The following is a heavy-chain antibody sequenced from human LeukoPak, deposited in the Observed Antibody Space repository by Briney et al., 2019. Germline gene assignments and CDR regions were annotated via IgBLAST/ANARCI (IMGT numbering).Heavy chain of an antibody. CDR3: ARFRRRYSSGWYQSYYYYGMDV. J-gene: IGHJ6*02. Sequence: SETLSLTCTVSGGSISSYYWSWIRQPPGKGLEWIGYIYYSGSTNYNPSLKSRVTIPVDTSKNQFSLKLSSVTAADTAVYYCARFRRRYSSGWYQSYYYYGMDVWGQGTTVTVSS. D-gene: IGHD6-19*01. V-gene: IGHV4-59*08. CDR1: GGSISSYY. CDR2: IYYSGST.